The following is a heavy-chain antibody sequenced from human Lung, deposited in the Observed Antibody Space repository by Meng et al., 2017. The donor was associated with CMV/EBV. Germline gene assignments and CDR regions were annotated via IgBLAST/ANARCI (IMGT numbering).Heavy chain of an antibody. J-gene: IGHJ4*02. V-gene: IGHV4-31*03. CDR1: GGSINSRDSY. CDR2: IYYSGAT. CDR3: ARVLYYYGSASNFDH. Sequence: SETXSLXCSVSGGSINSRDSYWSWVRQYPGRGLEWVGHIYYSGATYYTPSLRSRLIISLDTSKNQFSLRLSSVTAADTAVYFCARVLYYYGSASNFDHWGQGXLVTVSS. D-gene: IGHD3-10*01.